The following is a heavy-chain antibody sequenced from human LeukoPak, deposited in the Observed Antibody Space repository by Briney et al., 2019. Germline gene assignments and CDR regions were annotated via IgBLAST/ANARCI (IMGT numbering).Heavy chain of an antibody. D-gene: IGHD1-26*01. CDR3: ARVRGGSSAGNYGMDV. V-gene: IGHV3-74*01. J-gene: IGHJ6*02. Sequence: GGSLRLSCAASGFTFSNYWMHWVRQAPGKGLVWVSRINSDGSSTTYADSVKGRFTISRDDAKNTLYVQVNSLRAEDTAVYYCARVRGGSSAGNYGMDVWGQGTTVTVSS. CDR1: GFTFSNYW. CDR2: INSDGSST.